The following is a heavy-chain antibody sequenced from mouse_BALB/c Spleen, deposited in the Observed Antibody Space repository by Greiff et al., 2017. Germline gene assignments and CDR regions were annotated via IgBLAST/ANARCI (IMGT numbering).Heavy chain of an antibody. CDR3: TSSMVTTSGLFDY. V-gene: IGHV1-5*01. J-gene: IGHJ2*01. CDR1: GYTFTSYW. D-gene: IGHD2-2*01. Sequence: EVQLQQSGTVLARPGASVKMSCKASGYTFTSYWMHWVKQRPGQGLEWIGAIYPGNSDTSYNHKFKGKAKLTAVTSTSTAYMELSSLTNEDSAVYYCTSSMVTTSGLFDYWGQGTTLTVSS. CDR2: IYPGNSDT.